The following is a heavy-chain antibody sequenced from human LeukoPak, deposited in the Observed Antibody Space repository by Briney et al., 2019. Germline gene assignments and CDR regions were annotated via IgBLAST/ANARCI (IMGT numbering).Heavy chain of an antibody. V-gene: IGHV4-38-2*02. J-gene: IGHJ5*02. D-gene: IGHD6-13*01. CDR3: AREIRIVAAAGNWNWFDP. CDR2: IYHSGST. CDR1: GYSISSGYY. Sequence: SETLSLTCTVSGYSISSGYYWGWIRQPPGKGLEWIGSIYHSGSTYYNPSLKSRVTMSVDTSKNQFSLKLSSVTAADTAVYYCAREIRIVAAAGNWNWFDPWGQGTLVTVSS.